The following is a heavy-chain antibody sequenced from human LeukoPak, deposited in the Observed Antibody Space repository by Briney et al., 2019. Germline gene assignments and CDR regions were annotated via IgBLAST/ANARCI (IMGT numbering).Heavy chain of an antibody. Sequence: VSVKVSCKASGYNFISYDINWVRQATGQGPEWMGWMNPNSGHTAYAQKFQGRVTMTRDSAIRTAYMELSGLRSEDTAVYYCARGLSKVVKSFHIWGQGTKVSVSS. J-gene: IGHJ3*02. V-gene: IGHV1-8*01. CDR2: MNPNSGHT. CDR1: GYNFISYD. D-gene: IGHD2-15*01. CDR3: ARGLSKVVKSFHI.